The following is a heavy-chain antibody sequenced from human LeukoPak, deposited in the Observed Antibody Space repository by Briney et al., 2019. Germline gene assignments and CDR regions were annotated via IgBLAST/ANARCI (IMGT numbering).Heavy chain of an antibody. D-gene: IGHD5-24*01. J-gene: IGHJ4*02. CDR1: GDSINSSTSY. CDR3: ARVFQFSHFDC. V-gene: IGHV4-39*07. Sequence: SETLSLTCTVSGDSINSSTSYWGWVRQPPGRGLEWIATIFYSGSTYYNPSLKSRVTISLDTSKTQFSLKLKSVTAADTAVYYCARVFQFSHFDCRGQGTLVTVSS. CDR2: IFYSGST.